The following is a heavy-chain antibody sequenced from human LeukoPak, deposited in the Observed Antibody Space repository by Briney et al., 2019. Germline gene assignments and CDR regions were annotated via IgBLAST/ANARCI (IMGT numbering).Heavy chain of an antibody. CDR3: AKDVWWSVS. CDR2: ISADAVDT. J-gene: IGHJ5*02. Sequence: PGGSLRLSCVASGFTFSNHAMTWVRQAPGKGLEWVSAISADAVDTFYALSVKGRFTISRDNSKNTLYLQINSLRAEDTAMYYCAKDVWWSVSWGQGTLVTVSS. V-gene: IGHV3-23*01. D-gene: IGHD2-8*02. CDR1: GFTFSNHA.